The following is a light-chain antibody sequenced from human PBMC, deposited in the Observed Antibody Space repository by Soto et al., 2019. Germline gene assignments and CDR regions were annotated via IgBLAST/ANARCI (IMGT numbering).Light chain of an antibody. Sequence: NQMPPSVSTLSASVLAIFTITCRASQRISSWLAWYQQKSGKAPKLLIYDASSLQSGVPSRFSGSGSGTDLTLTISSLQPEDFATYYCQQYRDFGQGTQLEI. V-gene: IGKV1-5*01. CDR3: QQYRD. CDR2: DAS. CDR1: QRISSW. J-gene: IGKJ5*01.